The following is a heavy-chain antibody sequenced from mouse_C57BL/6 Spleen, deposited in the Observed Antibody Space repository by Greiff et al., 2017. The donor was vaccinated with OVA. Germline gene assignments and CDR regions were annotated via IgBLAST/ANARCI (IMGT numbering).Heavy chain of an antibody. D-gene: IGHD3-2*01. CDR2: IYPSDGST. V-gene: IGHV1-85*01. Sequence: QVQLQQSGPELVKPGASVKLSCKASGYSFTSYDIHWVKQRPGQGLEWIGGIYPSDGSTEYNEKFKGKATLTVDTSSSTAYMELHSLTAEDSAVYFCAGDSSGHYAMDYWGQGTSVTVSS. CDR3: AGDSSGHYAMDY. CDR1: GYSFTSYD. J-gene: IGHJ4*01.